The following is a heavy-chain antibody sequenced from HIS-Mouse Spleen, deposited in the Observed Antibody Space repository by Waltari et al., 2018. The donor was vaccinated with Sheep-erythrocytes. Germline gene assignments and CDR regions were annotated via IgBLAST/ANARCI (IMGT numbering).Heavy chain of an antibody. Sequence: QVQLVQSGAEVKKPGASVKVSCKASGYTFTSYDINWVRQATGQGLEWMGWTNPNSGNTGYAQKFQGRVTMIRNTSISTAYMELSSLRSEDTAVYYCARGIAAAGTDWFDPWGQGTLVTVSS. CDR1: GYTFTSYD. J-gene: IGHJ5*02. V-gene: IGHV1-8*01. CDR3: ARGIAAAGTDWFDP. CDR2: TNPNSGNT. D-gene: IGHD6-13*01.